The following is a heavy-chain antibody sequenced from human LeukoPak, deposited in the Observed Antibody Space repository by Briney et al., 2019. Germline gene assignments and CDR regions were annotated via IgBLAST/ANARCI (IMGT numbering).Heavy chain of an antibody. CDR1: GGSISSGGYY. V-gene: IGHV4-31*03. D-gene: IGHD3-10*01. J-gene: IGHJ4*02. CDR2: IYYGGST. Sequence: SETLSLTCTVSGGSISSGGYYWSWIRQHPGKGLEWIGYIYYGGSTYYNPSLKSRVTISVDTSKNQFSLKLSSVTAADTAVYYCARDRPASSGVDYWGQGTLVTVSS. CDR3: ARDRPASSGVDY.